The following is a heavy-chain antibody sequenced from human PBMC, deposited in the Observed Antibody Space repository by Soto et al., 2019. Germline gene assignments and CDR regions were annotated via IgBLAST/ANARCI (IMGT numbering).Heavy chain of an antibody. CDR2: ISYDGSNK. Sequence: GGSLRLSCAASGFTFSSYAMHWVRQAPGKGLEWVAVISYDGSNKYYADSVKGRFTISRDNSKNTLYLQMNSLRAEDTAVYYCARDSIVVVPANYYYYGMDVWGQGTTVTVSS. CDR3: ARDSIVVVPANYYYYGMDV. J-gene: IGHJ6*02. D-gene: IGHD2-2*01. V-gene: IGHV3-30-3*01. CDR1: GFTFSSYA.